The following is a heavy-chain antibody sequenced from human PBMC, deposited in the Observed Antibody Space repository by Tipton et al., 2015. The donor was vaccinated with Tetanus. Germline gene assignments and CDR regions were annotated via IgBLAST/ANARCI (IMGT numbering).Heavy chain of an antibody. V-gene: IGHV4-31*03. J-gene: IGHJ5*02. CDR2: IFHTGGA. D-gene: IGHD3-16*01. CDR3: ARVDDSVWGSPFDP. CDR1: GGSITKDY. Sequence: TLSLTCNVSGGSITKDYWSWIRQSPGKGLDWIGYIFHTGGADYNPSLKSRATISIDTSKNQFSLKLSSVTAADTAVYYCARVDDSVWGSPFDPWGQGVLVTVSS.